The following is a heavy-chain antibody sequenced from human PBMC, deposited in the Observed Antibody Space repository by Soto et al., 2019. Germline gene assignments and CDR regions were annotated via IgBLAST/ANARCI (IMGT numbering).Heavy chain of an antibody. CDR1: GGSFSGYY. V-gene: IGHV4-34*01. Sequence: SETLSLTCAVYGGSFSGYYWSWIRQPPGKGLEWIGEINHSGSTNYNPSLKSRVTISVDTSKNQFPLKLSSVTAADTAVYYCARVSSGETKFFQHWGQGTLVTVSS. CDR2: INHSGST. J-gene: IGHJ1*01. CDR3: ARVSSGETKFFQH. D-gene: IGHD3-22*01.